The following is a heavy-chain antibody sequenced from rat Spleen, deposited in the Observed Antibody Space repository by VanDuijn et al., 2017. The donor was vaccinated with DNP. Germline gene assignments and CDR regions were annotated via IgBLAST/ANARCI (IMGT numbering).Heavy chain of an antibody. J-gene: IGHJ3*01. Sequence: QVQLKESGPGLVQPSQTLSLTCTVSGFSLTSYGVSWVRQPPGKGLEWIAAISSGGSTYYNSALKSRLSISRDTSKSQVFLKMNSLQTEDTAIYFCTRDNSGYDWFAYWGQGTLVTVSS. V-gene: IGHV2S12*01. CDR1: GFSLTSYG. CDR2: ISSGGST. D-gene: IGHD4-3*01. CDR3: TRDNSGYDWFAY.